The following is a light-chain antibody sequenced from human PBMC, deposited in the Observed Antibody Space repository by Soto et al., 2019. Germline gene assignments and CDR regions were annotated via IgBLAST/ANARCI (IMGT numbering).Light chain of an antibody. CDR1: QSISNW. V-gene: IGKV1-5*01. CDR3: QQSYSTLFT. CDR2: HAS. Sequence: DIQMTQSPSTLPASVGDRVTITCRASQSISNWLASYQQKPGTAPKLLIYHASTLESGVPSRFSGSGSGTDFTLTIRSLQPEDAATYYCQQSYSTLFTFGPGTKVDIK. J-gene: IGKJ3*01.